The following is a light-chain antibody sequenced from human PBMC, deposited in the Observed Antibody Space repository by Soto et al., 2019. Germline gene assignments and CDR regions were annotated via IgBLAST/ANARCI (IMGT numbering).Light chain of an antibody. CDR3: QYYDNSLSVYV. V-gene: IGLV2-14*01. Sequence: QCGLAQPASVSGSPGQSITISCTGTGSDVGSYKYVSWYQQHPGKAPRLIIFEVSNRPSGVSDRFSGSKSGNTASLTISGLQAEHEADYYCQYYDNSLSVYVFGTGTKVTVL. CDR1: GSDVGSYKY. CDR2: EVS. J-gene: IGLJ1*01.